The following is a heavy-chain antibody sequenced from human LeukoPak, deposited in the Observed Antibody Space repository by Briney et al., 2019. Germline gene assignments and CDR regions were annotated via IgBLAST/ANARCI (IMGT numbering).Heavy chain of an antibody. CDR2: IKQDGSET. CDR1: GFTLSNYW. CDR3: ARQRGSGCLDY. D-gene: IGHD6-19*01. Sequence: GGSLRLSCAASGFTLSNYWMSWVRQAPGKGLEWVANIKQDGSETYYVDSVKGRFTISRDNAKNSLSLQMNSLRAEDTAVYYCARQRGSGCLDYRGQGTLVTVSS. J-gene: IGHJ4*02. V-gene: IGHV3-7*01.